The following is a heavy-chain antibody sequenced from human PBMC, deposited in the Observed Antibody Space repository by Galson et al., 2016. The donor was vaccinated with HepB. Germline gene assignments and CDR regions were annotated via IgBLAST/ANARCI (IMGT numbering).Heavy chain of an antibody. CDR1: RFTFSSYS. CDR3: ARNKATARVWGHYYYYMDV. CDR2: INHDAGGT. V-gene: IGHV3-64*04. D-gene: IGHD3-16*01. Sequence: SLRLSCAASRFTFSSYSMHWVRQTPGKGLEFVSAINHDAGGTYYADSVRGRFTISRDNSNNILYLQMNSLRAEDTAVYYCARNKATARVWGHYYYYMDVWGKGTTVTVSS. J-gene: IGHJ6*03.